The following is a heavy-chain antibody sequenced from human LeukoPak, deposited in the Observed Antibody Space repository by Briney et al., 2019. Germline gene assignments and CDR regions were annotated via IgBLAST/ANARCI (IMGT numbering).Heavy chain of an antibody. D-gene: IGHD6-13*01. CDR3: ARRLAGTEDY. J-gene: IGHJ4*02. V-gene: IGHV4-39*01. CDR2: IYYSGST. Sequence: SETLSLTCTVSGGSISSSSFYWGWIRQPPGKGLEWIGSIYYSGSTYYNPSLKSRVTISVDTSKNQFSLKLSSVTAADTAVYYCARRLAGTEDYWGQGTLVTVSS. CDR1: GGSISSSSFY.